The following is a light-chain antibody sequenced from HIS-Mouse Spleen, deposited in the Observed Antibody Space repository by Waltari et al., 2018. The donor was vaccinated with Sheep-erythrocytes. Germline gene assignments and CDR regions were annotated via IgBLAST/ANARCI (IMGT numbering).Light chain of an antibody. J-gene: IGLJ2*01. Sequence: QSALTQPASVSGSPGQSITISCTGPSSDVGSYNLVPWYQQHPGKAPKLMIYEGSKRPSGVSNRFSGSKSGNTASLTISGLQAEDEADYYCCSYAGSYTLVFGGGTKLTVL. CDR3: CSYAGSYTLV. CDR1: SSDVGSYNL. CDR2: EGS. V-gene: IGLV2-23*01.